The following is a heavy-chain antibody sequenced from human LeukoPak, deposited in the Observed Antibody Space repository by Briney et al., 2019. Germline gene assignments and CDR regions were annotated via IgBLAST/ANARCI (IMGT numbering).Heavy chain of an antibody. CDR3: AVYYYGLDV. Sequence: AGGSLRLSCAASGFTFSNYEMNWVRQAPGKGLEWVSYISSSSSTIYYADSVKGRFTISRDNAKNSLYLQMNSLRAEDTAVYYCAVYYYGLDVWGQGTTVTVSS. CDR1: GFTFSNYE. J-gene: IGHJ6*02. V-gene: IGHV3-48*03. CDR2: ISSSSSTI.